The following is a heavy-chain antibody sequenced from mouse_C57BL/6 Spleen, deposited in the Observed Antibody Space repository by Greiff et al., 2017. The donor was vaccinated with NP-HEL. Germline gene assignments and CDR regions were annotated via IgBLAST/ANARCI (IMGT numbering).Heavy chain of an antibody. V-gene: IGHV1-69*01. J-gene: IGHJ4*01. CDR2: IDPSDSYT. Sequence: QVQLQQPGAELVMPGASVKLSCKASGYTFTSYWMHWVKQRPGQGLEWIGEIDPSDSYTNYNQKFKGKSTLTVDKSSSTAYMQLSSLTSEDSAVYYCARGDDYDGGRAMDYWGQGTSVTVSS. CDR1: GYTFTSYW. CDR3: ARGDDYDGGRAMDY. D-gene: IGHD2-4*01.